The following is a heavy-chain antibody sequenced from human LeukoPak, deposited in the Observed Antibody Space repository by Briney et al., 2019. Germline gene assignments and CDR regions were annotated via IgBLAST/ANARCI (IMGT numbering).Heavy chain of an antibody. J-gene: IGHJ4*02. CDR3: ARARALDY. CDR2: INPNSGDT. V-gene: IGHV1-2*02. CDR1: GYTFTGSY. Sequence: ASVKVSCKASGYTFTGSYIYWGPQAAGQGLEWTGWINPNSGDTNYVQRFQGRVTMNRDTSINTAYMELSRLRSDDTAMYYCARARALDYWGQGTLVTVSS.